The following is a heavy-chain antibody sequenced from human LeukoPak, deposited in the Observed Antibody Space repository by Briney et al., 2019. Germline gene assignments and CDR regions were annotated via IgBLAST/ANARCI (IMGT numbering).Heavy chain of an antibody. CDR1: GYTFTGYY. V-gene: IGHV1-2*06. CDR3: ARSPGPVYFDWLPRVDYFDY. J-gene: IGHJ4*02. D-gene: IGHD3-9*01. Sequence: ASVKVSCKASGYTFTGYYMHWVRQAPGQGLEWMGRINTNSGGTNYAQKFQGRVTMTRDTSISTAYMELSRLRSDDTAVYYCARSPGPVYFDWLPRVDYFDYWGQGTLVTVSS. CDR2: INTNSGGT.